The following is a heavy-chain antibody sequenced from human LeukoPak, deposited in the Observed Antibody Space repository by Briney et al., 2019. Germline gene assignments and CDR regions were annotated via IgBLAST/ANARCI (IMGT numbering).Heavy chain of an antibody. V-gene: IGHV3-74*01. CDR2: INGDGSTT. D-gene: IGHD1-26*01. J-gene: IGHJ4*02. Sequence: PGGSLRLPCAASGFSFSGYWMHWVRQAPGKGLVWISYINGDGSTTNHADFAEGRFTISRDNAKNTLYLQMNSLRVEDTAVYYCVRGGLMGATDYWGQGTLVTVSS. CDR3: VRGGLMGATDY. CDR1: GFSFSGYW.